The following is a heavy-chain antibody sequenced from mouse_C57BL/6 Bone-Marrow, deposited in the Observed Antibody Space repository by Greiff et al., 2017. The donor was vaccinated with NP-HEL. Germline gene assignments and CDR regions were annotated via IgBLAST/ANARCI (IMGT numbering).Heavy chain of an antibody. CDR2: INPGSGGT. Sequence: VQLHQSGAELVRPGTSVKVSCKASGYAFTNYLIEWVKQRPGQGLEWIGVINPGSGGTNYNEKFKGKATLTADKSSSTAYMQLSSLTAEDSAVYFCARRAMDYWGQGTSVTVSS. CDR1: GYAFTNYL. V-gene: IGHV1-54*01. J-gene: IGHJ4*01. CDR3: ARRAMDY.